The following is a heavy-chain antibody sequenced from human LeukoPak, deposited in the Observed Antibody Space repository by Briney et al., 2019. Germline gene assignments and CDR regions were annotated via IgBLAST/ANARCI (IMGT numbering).Heavy chain of an antibody. CDR3: VREKYCTPTDCLHGRFYFNC. V-gene: IGHV3-9*01. D-gene: IGHD2-8*01. CDR1: GFTFADYA. Sequence: GGSLRLSCAASGFTFADYAMHWVRQVPGKGLEWVSGITWNSGSIGYADSVKGRFTISRDNAKNSLYLQMNTLRTEDTALYYCVREKYCTPTDCLHGRFYFNCWGQGTLVTVSS. J-gene: IGHJ4*02. CDR2: ITWNSGSI.